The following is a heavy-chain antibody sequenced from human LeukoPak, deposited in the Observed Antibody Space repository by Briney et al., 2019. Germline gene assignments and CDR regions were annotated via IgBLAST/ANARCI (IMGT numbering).Heavy chain of an antibody. Sequence: GGSLRLSCAASGFTFSTYWMNWFRQAPGKGLEGGANINHDGSEKNYVDSVKGRFTISRDNAENSLWLQMNSLGAEDTALYYCATDRGSSWQKRFDYWGQGTLVTVSP. CDR1: GFTFSTYW. V-gene: IGHV3-7*01. J-gene: IGHJ4*02. CDR2: INHDGSEK. D-gene: IGHD6-13*01. CDR3: ATDRGSSWQKRFDY.